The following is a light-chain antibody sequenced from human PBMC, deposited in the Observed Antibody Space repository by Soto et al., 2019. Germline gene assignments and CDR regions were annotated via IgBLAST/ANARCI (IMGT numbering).Light chain of an antibody. CDR1: SSNLGAGYD. CDR3: QSYGSSPSANFV. Sequence: QSVLTQPPSVSGAPGQRVTISCTGSSSNLGAGYDVHWYQQLPGKAPKLLIYGNNNRPSGVPDRFSGSNSGTSASLAITGLRADDESHYYCQSYGSSPSANFVFGTGTKLTVL. CDR2: GNN. J-gene: IGLJ1*01. V-gene: IGLV1-40*01.